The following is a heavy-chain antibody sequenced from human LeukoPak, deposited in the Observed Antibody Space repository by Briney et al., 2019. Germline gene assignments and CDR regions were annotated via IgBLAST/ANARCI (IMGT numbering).Heavy chain of an antibody. Sequence: PGGSLRLSCAASGFTFSSYWMSWVRQAPGKGLEWVANIKQDGSEKYYVDSVKGRFTISRDNAKNSLYLQMNSLRAEDTAVYYCARLPWGSSGWYADYWGQGTLVTVSS. J-gene: IGHJ4*02. CDR2: IKQDGSEK. V-gene: IGHV3-7*01. D-gene: IGHD6-19*01. CDR1: GFTFSSYW. CDR3: ARLPWGSSGWYADY.